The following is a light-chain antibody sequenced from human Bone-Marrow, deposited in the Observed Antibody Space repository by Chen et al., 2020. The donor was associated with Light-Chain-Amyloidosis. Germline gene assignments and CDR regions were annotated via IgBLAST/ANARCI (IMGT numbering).Light chain of an antibody. V-gene: IGKV1-33*01. CDR1: QDISNY. CDR2: DVSNYDVS. J-gene: IGKJ4*01. CDR3: QQYESVPLT. Sequence: DIQLTQSPSSLSASVVDSVTITCQASQDISNYLNWYQQKPGKAPKLVFYDVSNYDVSNLETGVRSRFSGSGSGTDFTFTISSLQPEDIATYYCQQYESVPLTFGGGTRVEIK.